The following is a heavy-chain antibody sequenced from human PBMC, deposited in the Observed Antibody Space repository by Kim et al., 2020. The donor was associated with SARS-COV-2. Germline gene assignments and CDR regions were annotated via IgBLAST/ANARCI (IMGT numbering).Heavy chain of an antibody. CDR3: ARDSGIAVAGTRYYFDY. D-gene: IGHD6-19*01. Sequence: VTGRFTISRDNSKNTLNQQMSSLRAEDTAVYYCARDSGIAVAGTRYYFDYWGQGTLVTVSS. V-gene: IGHV3-30*07. J-gene: IGHJ4*02.